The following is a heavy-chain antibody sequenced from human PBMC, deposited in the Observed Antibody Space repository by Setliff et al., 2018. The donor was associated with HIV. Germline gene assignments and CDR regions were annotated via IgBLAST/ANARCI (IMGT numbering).Heavy chain of an antibody. D-gene: IGHD3-10*01. CDR1: GETIRNGFYY. CDR3: AREGGQGYSGSGSFYHRNFDL. J-gene: IGHJ2*01. Sequence: TLSLTCTVSGETIRNGFYYWHWMRQPPGKGLEWIGEINQSGNTNFNPSLKSRLIISVDTSKSQFSLKLTSVTAADTALYYCAREGGQGYSGSGSFYHRNFDLWGRGTLVTVSS. CDR2: INQSGNT. V-gene: IGHV4-39*07.